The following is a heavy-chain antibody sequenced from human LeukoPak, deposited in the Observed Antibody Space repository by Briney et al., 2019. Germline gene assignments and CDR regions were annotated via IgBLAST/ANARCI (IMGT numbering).Heavy chain of an antibody. D-gene: IGHD6-19*01. CDR1: GVTFSSYS. V-gene: IGHV3-21*01. CDR2: ISSDSDYI. CDR3: AAGAGWLIDW. Sequence: GGSLRLSCAASGVTFSSYSMNWVRQAPGKGLEWVSSISSDSDYIYYADAVRGRFTISRDNAKNSLYLQMNSLRAEDTAVYYCAAGAGWLIDWWGQGTLVTVSS. J-gene: IGHJ4*02.